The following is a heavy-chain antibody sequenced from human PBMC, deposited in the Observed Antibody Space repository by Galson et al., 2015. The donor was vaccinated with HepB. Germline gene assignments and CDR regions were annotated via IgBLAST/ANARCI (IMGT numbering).Heavy chain of an antibody. CDR2: TWYRSKWYN. D-gene: IGHD1-26*01. CDR3: ARTQVGAAYFDY. Sequence: CAISGDSVSSTSAVWNWVRQSPSRGLEWLGRTWYRSKWYNEFAVSVESRITINPDTSKNQFSLQLSFVTPEDTAVYYCARTQVGAAYFDYWGQGTLVTVSS. J-gene: IGHJ4*02. CDR1: GDSVSSTSAV. V-gene: IGHV6-1*01.